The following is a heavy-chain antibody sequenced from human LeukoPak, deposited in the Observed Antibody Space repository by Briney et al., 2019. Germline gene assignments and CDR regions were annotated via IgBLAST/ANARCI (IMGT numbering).Heavy chain of an antibody. CDR3: ARGVTMATISPYVY. J-gene: IGHJ4*02. Sequence: GGSLRLSCAASGFTFSSYWMHWVRQAPGKGLVWVSRINGDGSSTSYADSVKGRFTISRDNAKNTLYLQMNSLRAEDTAVYYCARGVTMATISPYVYWGQGTLVTVSS. D-gene: IGHD5-24*01. V-gene: IGHV3-74*01. CDR2: INGDGSST. CDR1: GFTFSSYW.